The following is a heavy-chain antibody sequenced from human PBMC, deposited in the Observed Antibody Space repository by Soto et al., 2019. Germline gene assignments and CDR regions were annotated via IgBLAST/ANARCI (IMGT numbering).Heavy chain of an antibody. V-gene: IGHV1-2*02. CDR1: GFSFTNYY. D-gene: IGHD2-2*01. J-gene: IGHJ4*02. CDR3: ARDTKIPANAFHDGF. CDR2: INPNSGGT. Sequence: ASVKVSCKASGFSFTNYYLHWVRQAPGQGLEWLGWINPNSGGTNYAQQFKGRVTMTRDTSITTAYMEPSRLTSDDTATYYCARDTKIPANAFHDGFWGQGTLVTVSS.